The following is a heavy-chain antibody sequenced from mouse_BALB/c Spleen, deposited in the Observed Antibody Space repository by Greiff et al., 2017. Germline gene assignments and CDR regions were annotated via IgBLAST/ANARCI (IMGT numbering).Heavy chain of an antibody. Sequence: EVHLVESGGGLVQPGGSLKLSCAASGFTFSSYTMSWVRQTPEKRLEWVAYISNGGGSTYYPDTVKGRFTISRDNAKNTLYLQMSSLKSEDTAMYYCARHGYEGAMDYWGQGTSVTVSS. D-gene: IGHD2-3*01. CDR2: ISNGGGST. CDR1: GFTFSSYT. J-gene: IGHJ4*01. V-gene: IGHV5-12-2*01. CDR3: ARHGYEGAMDY.